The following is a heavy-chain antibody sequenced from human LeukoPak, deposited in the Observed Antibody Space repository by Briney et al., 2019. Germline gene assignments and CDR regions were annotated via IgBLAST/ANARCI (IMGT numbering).Heavy chain of an antibody. CDR1: GFTFSSYA. Sequence: GGSLRLSCAASGFTFSSYAMSWVRQAPGKGLEWVSAISGSGGSTYYADSVKGRFTISRDNSKNIVYLQMDSLRDDDTAVYYCAKGAASGLVDWFDPWGLGTLVTVSS. V-gene: IGHV3-23*01. CDR3: AKGAASGLVDWFDP. J-gene: IGHJ5*02. CDR2: ISGSGGST. D-gene: IGHD3-22*01.